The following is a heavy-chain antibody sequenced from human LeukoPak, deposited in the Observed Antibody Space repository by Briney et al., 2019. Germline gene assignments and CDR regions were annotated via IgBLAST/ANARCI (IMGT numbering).Heavy chain of an antibody. CDR2: IIPIFGTA. CDR1: GGTFSSYA. V-gene: IGHV1-69*05. D-gene: IGHD2-15*01. CDR3: AALLSPDAFDI. Sequence: SVKVSCKASGGTFSSYAISWVRQAPGQGLEWVGGIIPIFGTANYAQKFQGRVTITTDESTSTAYMELSSLRSEDTAVYYCAALLSPDAFDIWGQGTMVTVSS. J-gene: IGHJ3*02.